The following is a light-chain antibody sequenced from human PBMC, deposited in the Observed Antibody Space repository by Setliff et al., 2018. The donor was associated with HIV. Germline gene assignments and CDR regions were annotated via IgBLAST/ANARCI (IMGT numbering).Light chain of an antibody. V-gene: IGLV2-14*03. J-gene: IGLJ1*01. CDR2: DVN. CDR1: VATNIH. Sequence: QSALTQPASVSGSPGQSITISCTDVATNIHVSWYQQHPGKAPKLIIYDVNNRPSGISTRFSGSKSGTTASLTISGLQAEDEADYYCGSFTGTTTLVGLGTKV. CDR3: GSFTGTTTL.